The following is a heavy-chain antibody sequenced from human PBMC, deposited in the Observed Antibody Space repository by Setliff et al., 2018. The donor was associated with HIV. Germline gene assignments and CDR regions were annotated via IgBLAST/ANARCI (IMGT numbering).Heavy chain of an antibody. CDR3: AKDAITMVRGHYYYMDV. D-gene: IGHD3-10*01. V-gene: IGHV3-30*18. Sequence: GSLRLSCAASGFTFSNYAIHWVRQAPGKGLEWVAVISFDGSNKYYADSVKGRLSISRDNSKNTLYLQMNSLRVEDTALYFCAKDAITMVRGHYYYMDVWGKGTTVTVSS. CDR1: GFTFSNYA. CDR2: ISFDGSNK. J-gene: IGHJ6*03.